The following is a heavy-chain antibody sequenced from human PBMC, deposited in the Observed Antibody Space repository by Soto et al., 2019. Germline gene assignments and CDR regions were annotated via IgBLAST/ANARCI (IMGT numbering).Heavy chain of an antibody. CDR3: ARLHCNSPNCVPLDP. CDR2: IYYSGST. CDR1: GGSISSSGYY. J-gene: IGHJ5*02. Sequence: QLQLQESGPGLVKPSETLSLTCTVSGGSISSSGYYWGWIRQPPGKGLEWIGSIYYSGSTSYNPSLESRVTMSVDTSKNQLSLKLSSVTAADTAVYYCARLHCNSPNCVPLDPWGQGTLVTVSS. D-gene: IGHD2-2*01. V-gene: IGHV4-39*01.